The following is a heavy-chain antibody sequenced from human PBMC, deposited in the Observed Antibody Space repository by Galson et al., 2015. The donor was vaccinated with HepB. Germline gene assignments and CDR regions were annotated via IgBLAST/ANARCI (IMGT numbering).Heavy chain of an antibody. CDR1: GFIFNKYS. V-gene: IGHV3-48*01. CDR3: ASLRVMVSVY. Sequence: SLRLSCAASGFIFNKYSMNWVRQAPGKGLEWVSYISSSGDSTKYADSVKGRFTISRDNAKNSLFLQMNSLRAEDTALYYCASLRVMVSVYWGQGTLVTVSS. D-gene: IGHD3-16*02. J-gene: IGHJ4*02. CDR2: ISSSGDST.